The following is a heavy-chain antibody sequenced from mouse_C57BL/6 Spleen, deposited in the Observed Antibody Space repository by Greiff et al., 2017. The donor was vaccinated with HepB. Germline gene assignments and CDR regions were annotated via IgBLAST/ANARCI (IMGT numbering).Heavy chain of an antibody. D-gene: IGHD2-4*01. CDR2: IYPGSGNT. Sequence: QVQLKQSGAELVRPGASVKLSCKASGYTFTDYYINWVKQRPGQGLDWIARIYPGSGNTYYNEKFKGKTTLTADKSSSTAYMQLSSLTSEDSAVYFCSYYEYAMDYWGKGTSVTVSS. CDR3: SYYEYAMDY. V-gene: IGHV1-76*01. CDR1: GYTFTDYY. J-gene: IGHJ4*01.